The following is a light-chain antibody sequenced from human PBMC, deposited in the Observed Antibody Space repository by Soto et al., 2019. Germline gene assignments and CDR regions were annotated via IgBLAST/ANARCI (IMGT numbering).Light chain of an antibody. Sequence: EIVMTQSPATLSVSPRERATPSCRASQSVSRNLAWYQQKRGQPPRLLIYGASTRATGIPARFSGSGSGTYFTLTISSLQSEDFAVYYCHQYNTWPPGTFGQGTKVEIK. CDR1: QSVSRN. J-gene: IGKJ2*01. V-gene: IGKV3-15*01. CDR3: HQYNTWPPGT. CDR2: GAS.